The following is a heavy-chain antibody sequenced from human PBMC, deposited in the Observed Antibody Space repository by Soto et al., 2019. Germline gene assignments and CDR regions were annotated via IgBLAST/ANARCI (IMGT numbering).Heavy chain of an antibody. CDR3: AREIERLLGY. CDR1: GFTFSSYA. Sequence: QVPLVESGGGVVQPGRSLRLSCAASGFTFSSYAMHWVRQAPGKGLEWVAVISYDGSNKYYADSVKGRFTISRDNSKNSRYLQMNSLRAEDTAVYYCAREIERLLGYWGQGTLVTVSS. J-gene: IGHJ4*02. D-gene: IGHD3-3*01. CDR2: ISYDGSNK. V-gene: IGHV3-30-3*01.